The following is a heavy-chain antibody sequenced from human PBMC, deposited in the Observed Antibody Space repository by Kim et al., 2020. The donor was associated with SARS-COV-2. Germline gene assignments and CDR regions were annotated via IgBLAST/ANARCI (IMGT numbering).Heavy chain of an antibody. Sequence: GGSLRLSCAASGLTFSIYVVAWVCQAPGKGLEWVSGITSDGITSYIDSVKGRFTISRDNSKNTMYLQMNNLRAEDTALYFCARGVTYWGQGTLVTVSP. V-gene: IGHV3-23*01. D-gene: IGHD2-21*02. CDR2: ITSDGIT. CDR3: ARGVTY. CDR1: GLTFSIYV. J-gene: IGHJ4*02.